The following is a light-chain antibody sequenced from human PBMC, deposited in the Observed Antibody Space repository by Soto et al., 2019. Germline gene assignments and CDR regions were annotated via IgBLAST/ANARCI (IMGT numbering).Light chain of an antibody. CDR2: KAS. J-gene: IGKJ2*01. Sequence: DIQMTQSPSTLSASVGDRVTITCRASQNIFSWLAWYQQKPGKAPKLLFYKASSLESGVPSRFSGSGSGTEFTLTISSLQPDDFATYYCQQYSSDYTFGQGTKLEIK. V-gene: IGKV1-5*03. CDR1: QNIFSW. CDR3: QQYSSDYT.